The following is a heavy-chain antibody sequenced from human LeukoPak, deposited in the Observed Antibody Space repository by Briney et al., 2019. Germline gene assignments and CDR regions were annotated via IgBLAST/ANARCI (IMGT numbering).Heavy chain of an antibody. V-gene: IGHV3-66*01. CDR1: GFTLSSYY. CDR3: ARVYGSSYYFDY. J-gene: IGHJ4*02. D-gene: IGHD2-15*01. CDR2: IYNGGST. Sequence: GGSLRLSCAASGFTLSSYYMSWVRQAPGKGLEWISVIYNGGSTHYADSVKGRFASSRDNSKNTLYLEMNSLRAEDTAIYYCARVYGSSYYFDYWGQGTLVTVSS.